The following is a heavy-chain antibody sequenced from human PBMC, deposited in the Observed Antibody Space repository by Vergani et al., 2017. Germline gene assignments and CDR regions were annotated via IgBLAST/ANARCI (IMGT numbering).Heavy chain of an antibody. V-gene: IGHV1-69*11. CDR1: GGTFSSYA. Sequence: QVQLVQSGAEVKKPGSSVKVSCKASGGTFSSYAISWVRQAPGQGLEWMGRIIPILGTANSAQKFQGRVTSTGDESTCTAYMELSSLRPEDTVVYYCARDYGYCSSTSCYGLGWFDPWGQGTLVTVSS. CDR2: IIPILGTA. CDR3: ARDYGYCSSTSCYGLGWFDP. D-gene: IGHD2-2*03. J-gene: IGHJ5*02.